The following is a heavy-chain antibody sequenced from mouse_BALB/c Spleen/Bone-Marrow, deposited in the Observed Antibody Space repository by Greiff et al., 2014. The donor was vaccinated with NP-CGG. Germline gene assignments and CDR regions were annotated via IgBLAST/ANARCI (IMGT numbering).Heavy chain of an antibody. D-gene: IGHD2-10*02. CDR3: ARKYGDY. CDR2: IYPGDGET. J-gene: IGHJ2*01. Sequence: QVQLKQSGAELVRPGSSVKISCKASGYPFSSYWMSWVKQRPGQGLEWIGQIYPGDGETNYNGKFKGNATLTADKSSSTAYMQLIGLTSEDSAVYFCARKYGDYWGQGTTLTVSS. V-gene: IGHV1-80*01. CDR1: GYPFSSYW.